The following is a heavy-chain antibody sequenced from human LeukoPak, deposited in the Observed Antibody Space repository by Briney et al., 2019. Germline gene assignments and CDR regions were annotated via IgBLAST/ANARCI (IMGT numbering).Heavy chain of an antibody. CDR3: AKDRKSSGYYYYFDY. CDR2: ISSSGSTI. D-gene: IGHD3-22*01. J-gene: IGHJ4*02. Sequence: GGSLRLSCAASGFTFSDYYMSWIRQAPGKGLEWVSYISSSGSTIYYADSVKGRFTISRDNAKNSLYLRMNSLRAEDTAVYYCAKDRKSSGYYYYFDYWGEGTLVTVSS. V-gene: IGHV3-11*01. CDR1: GFTFSDYY.